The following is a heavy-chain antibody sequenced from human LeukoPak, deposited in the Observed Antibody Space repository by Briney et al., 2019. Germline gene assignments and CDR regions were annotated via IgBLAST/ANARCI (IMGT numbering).Heavy chain of an antibody. Sequence: SETLSLTCIVSGGSIRSGSYYWSWIRQPAGKGLEWIGRIYTSGSNNYNPPLKSRVTISVDTSKNQFSLKLSSVTAADTAVYYCAREVERYSSGGADYWGQGTLVTVSS. CDR1: GGSIRSGSYY. CDR2: IYTSGSN. V-gene: IGHV4-61*02. J-gene: IGHJ4*02. D-gene: IGHD6-19*01. CDR3: AREVERYSSGGADY.